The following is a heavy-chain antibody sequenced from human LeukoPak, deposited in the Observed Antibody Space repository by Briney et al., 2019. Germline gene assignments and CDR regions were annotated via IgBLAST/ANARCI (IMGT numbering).Heavy chain of an antibody. J-gene: IGHJ6*03. CDR1: GFTFDDYA. V-gene: IGHV3-9*01. CDR3: AKDPQFYSNRDSSWRNMDV. Sequence: PGGSLRLSCAASGFTFDDYAMHWVRQVPGKGLEWVSGISWNSGDVGYADSVKGRFTISRDNSKNTLYLQMNSLRAEDTAVYYCAKDPQFYSNRDSSWRNMDVWGKGTTVTVSS. D-gene: IGHD4-11*01. CDR2: ISWNSGDV.